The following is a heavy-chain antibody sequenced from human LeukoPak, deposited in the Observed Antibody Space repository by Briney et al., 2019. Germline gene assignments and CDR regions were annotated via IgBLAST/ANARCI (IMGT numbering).Heavy chain of an antibody. Sequence: SETLSLTCAVSGYSISSGYYWGWIRQPPGKGLEWIGSIYHSGNTYYNPSLKSRVTISVDTSKNQFSLKLSSVTAADTAVYYYARVDYYGSGFFDYWGQGTLVTVSS. D-gene: IGHD3-10*01. J-gene: IGHJ4*02. CDR2: IYHSGNT. V-gene: IGHV4-38-2*01. CDR3: ARVDYYGSGFFDY. CDR1: GYSISSGYY.